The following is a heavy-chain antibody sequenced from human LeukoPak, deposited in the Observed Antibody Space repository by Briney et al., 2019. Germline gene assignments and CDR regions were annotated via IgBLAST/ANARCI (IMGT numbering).Heavy chain of an antibody. CDR2: INPSGGST. CDR3: ARDTNYYDSSGYFDY. D-gene: IGHD3-22*01. Sequence: GASVKVSCKASGYTFTRYYMHWVRQAPGQGLEWMGIINPSGGSTSYAQKFQGRVTMTRDTSTSTVYMELSSLRSEDTAVYYCARDTNYYDSSGYFDYWGQGTLVTVSS. J-gene: IGHJ4*02. CDR1: GYTFTRYY. V-gene: IGHV1-46*01.